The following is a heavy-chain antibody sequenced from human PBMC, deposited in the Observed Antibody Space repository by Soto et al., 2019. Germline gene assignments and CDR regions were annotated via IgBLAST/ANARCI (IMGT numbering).Heavy chain of an antibody. CDR1: GSTFSSYA. D-gene: IGHD1-1*01. Sequence: QVQLVESGGGVVQPGRSLRLSCAASGSTFSSYAFHWVRQAPGKGLEWVAVIWCDGSNEDYAASVKGRFTISRDNSKRTLFLQMNSLRVEGTAVYYCAREETGTFDCWGQGTLVTVSS. CDR2: IWCDGSNE. J-gene: IGHJ4*02. CDR3: AREETGTFDC. V-gene: IGHV3-33*01.